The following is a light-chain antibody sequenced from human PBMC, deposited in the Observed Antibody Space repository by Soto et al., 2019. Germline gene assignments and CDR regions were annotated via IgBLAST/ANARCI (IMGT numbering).Light chain of an antibody. CDR1: QTLYNN. CDR2: GAS. CDR3: QQDNDWPLT. J-gene: IGKJ4*01. V-gene: IGKV3-15*01. Sequence: EIVMTQSPATLSVSPGERATLSCRASQTLYNNLAWYQQKLGQAPRLLIYGASARATDIPARFSGSGSGTECTLTISGLQSEDFAIYYCQQDNDWPLTYGGGTKVEIK.